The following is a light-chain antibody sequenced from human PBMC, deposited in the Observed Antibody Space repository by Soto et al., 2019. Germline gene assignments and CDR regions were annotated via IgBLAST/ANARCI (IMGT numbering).Light chain of an antibody. CDR2: DAS. CDR3: QQRSNWQFT. Sequence: EIVMTQSPATLSLSPEERATLSCRATQSVNYYLAWYQQKPGQAPRLLIYDASNRATGIPARFSGSGSGTDFTLTISSLEPEDFAVYYCQQRSNWQFTFGQGTRLEIK. V-gene: IGKV3-11*01. CDR1: QSVNYY. J-gene: IGKJ5*01.